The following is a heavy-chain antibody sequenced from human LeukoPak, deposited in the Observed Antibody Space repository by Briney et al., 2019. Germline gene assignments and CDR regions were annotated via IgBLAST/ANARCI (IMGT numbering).Heavy chain of an antibody. CDR2: IYTSGST. CDR1: GGSISSSSYY. Sequence: SETLSLTCTVSGGSISSSSYYWGWIRQPPGKGLEWIGRIYTSGSTNYNPSLKSRVTMSVDTSKNQFSLKLSSVTAADTAVYYCAVVPAVGGYGDDAFDIWGQGTMVTVSS. CDR3: AVVPAVGGYGDDAFDI. V-gene: IGHV4-39*07. D-gene: IGHD2-2*01. J-gene: IGHJ3*02.